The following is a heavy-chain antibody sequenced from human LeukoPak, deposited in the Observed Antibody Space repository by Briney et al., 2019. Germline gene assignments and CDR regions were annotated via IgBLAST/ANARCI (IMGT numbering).Heavy chain of an antibody. Sequence: SYPLSLTCAVSGGSISSNSYYWAWIRQPPGKGLEWIGTIYYSGSTYHNPSLKSRVTLSVDTSRNQFSLRLSSVDAADTAVYYCAKAGVRYFDSSGLYAFDFWGQGTTATVSS. D-gene: IGHD3-22*01. CDR2: IYYSGST. CDR3: AKAGVRYFDSSGLYAFDF. J-gene: IGHJ3*01. V-gene: IGHV4-39*01. CDR1: GGSISSNSYY.